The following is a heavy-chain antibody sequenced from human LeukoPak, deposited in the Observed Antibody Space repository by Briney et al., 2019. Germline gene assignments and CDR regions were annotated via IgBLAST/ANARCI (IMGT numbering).Heavy chain of an antibody. CDR3: ARRAAEYYYDSSGYYDR. Sequence: PSETLSLTCTVSGGSISSSSYYWGWIRQPPGKGLEWIGSTYYSGSTYYNPSLKSRVTISVDTSKNQFSLKLSSVTAADTAVYYCARRAAEYYYDSSGYYDRLGQGTLVTVSS. V-gene: IGHV4-39*01. CDR2: TYYSGST. J-gene: IGHJ5*02. CDR1: GGSISSSSYY. D-gene: IGHD3-22*01.